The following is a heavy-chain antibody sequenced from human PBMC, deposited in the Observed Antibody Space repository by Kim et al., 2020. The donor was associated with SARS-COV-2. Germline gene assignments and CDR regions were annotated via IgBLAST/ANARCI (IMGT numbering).Heavy chain of an antibody. J-gene: IGHJ5*02. V-gene: IGHV4-59*08. D-gene: IGHD3-22*01. CDR3: ARHDSSGYYFWFDP. Sequence: NPSLRSRVTLSVDPSKNRFSLKLGSGTASDTAVYYCARHDSSGYYFWFDPWGQGTLVTVSS.